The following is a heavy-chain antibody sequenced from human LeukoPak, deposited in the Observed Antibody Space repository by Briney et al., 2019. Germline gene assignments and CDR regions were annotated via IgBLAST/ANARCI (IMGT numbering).Heavy chain of an antibody. CDR3: ARQWYSSSSNNWFDP. CDR2: IYTSGST. J-gene: IGHJ5*02. CDR1: GGSISSGSYY. Sequence: SQTLSLTCTVSGGSISSGSYYWSWMRQPAGKGLEWIERIYTSGSTNYNPSLKSRVTISVDTSKNQCSLKLSSVTAADTAVYYCARQWYSSSSNNWFDPWGQGTRVTVSS. V-gene: IGHV4-61*02. D-gene: IGHD6-6*01.